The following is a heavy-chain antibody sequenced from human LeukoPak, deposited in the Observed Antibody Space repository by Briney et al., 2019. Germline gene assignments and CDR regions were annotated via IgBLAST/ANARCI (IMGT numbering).Heavy chain of an antibody. J-gene: IGHJ4*02. CDR3: ARDRQGGNFGY. V-gene: IGHV3-21*01. D-gene: IGHD3-16*01. CDR1: GFTFSSYS. CDR2: ISSSSSYI. Sequence: GGSLRLSCAASGFTFSSYSMNWVRQAPGKGLEWVSSISSSSSYIYYADSVKGRFTISRDNAKNSLYLQMNSLRAEDTAVYYCARDRQGGNFGYWGQGTLVTVSS.